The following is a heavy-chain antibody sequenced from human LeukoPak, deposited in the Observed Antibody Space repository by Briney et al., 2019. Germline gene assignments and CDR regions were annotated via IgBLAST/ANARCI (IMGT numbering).Heavy chain of an antibody. CDR2: ISIYTGRT. CDR3: ARDKTLLWGHMDV. CDR1: GYTFTSYG. Sequence: GASVKVSCKASGYTFTSYGISWVRQAPGQGLEWLAWISIYTGRTHYAQKLQGRVTMTTDTSTSTAYMELRSLRSDDTAVYYCARDKTLLWGHMDVWGKGTTVTISS. D-gene: IGHD3-10*01. V-gene: IGHV1-18*01. J-gene: IGHJ6*03.